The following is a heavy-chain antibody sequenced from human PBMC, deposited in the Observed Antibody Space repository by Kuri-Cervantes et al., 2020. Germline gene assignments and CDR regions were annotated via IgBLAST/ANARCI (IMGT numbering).Heavy chain of an antibody. D-gene: IGHD2-2*01. CDR1: GFTFSRYS. Sequence: GGSLRLSCAASGFTFSRYSMNWVRQAPGKGLEWVASISSSRYIYYADSVKGRFTISRDNAKNSLYLQMNSLRAEDTAVYYCARLLRSTIVVVPATLPRAFDIWGQGTMVTVSS. J-gene: IGHJ3*02. CDR2: ISSSRYI. V-gene: IGHV3-21*04. CDR3: ARLLRSTIVVVPATLPRAFDI.